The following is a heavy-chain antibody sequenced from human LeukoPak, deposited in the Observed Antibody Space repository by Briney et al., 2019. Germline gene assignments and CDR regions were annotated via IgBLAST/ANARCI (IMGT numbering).Heavy chain of an antibody. Sequence: GESLKISCKGSGYKFTNYWIAWVRQMPGQGLEWLGIIYPRDSDTRYSPSFQGQVSISVDTSIDTAYLQWSSVKASDTAMYYCARHQGDDYGDYWGQGTLVTVSS. CDR3: ARHQGDDYGDY. V-gene: IGHV5-51*01. CDR2: IYPRDSDT. J-gene: IGHJ4*02. D-gene: IGHD5-24*01. CDR1: GYKFTNYW.